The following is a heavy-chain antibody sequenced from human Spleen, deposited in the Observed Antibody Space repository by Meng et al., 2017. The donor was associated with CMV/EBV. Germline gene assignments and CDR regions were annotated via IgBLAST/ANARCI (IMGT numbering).Heavy chain of an antibody. D-gene: IGHD2-2*01. CDR3: ARDTSWGLDY. Sequence: SLKISCAASGFTFDDYAMHWVRQAPGKGLEWVSGISWNSGSIGYADSVKGRFTISRHNANNSLYLQMNSLRAEDTAVYYCARDTSWGLDYWGQGTLVTVSS. J-gene: IGHJ4*02. CDR1: GFTFDDYA. V-gene: IGHV3-9*01. CDR2: ISWNSGSI.